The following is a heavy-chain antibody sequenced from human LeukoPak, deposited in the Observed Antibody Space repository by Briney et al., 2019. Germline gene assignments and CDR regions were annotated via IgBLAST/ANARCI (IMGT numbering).Heavy chain of an antibody. Sequence: SQTLSLTCAVSGGSISSSGYSWSWIRQPPGKGLEWIGYIYHSGSTYYNPSLKSRVTISVDRSKNQFSLKLSSVTAADTAVYYCARERHGGYFDYWGQGTLVTVSS. J-gene: IGHJ4*02. V-gene: IGHV4-30-2*01. CDR1: GGSISSSGYS. CDR3: ARERHGGYFDY. D-gene: IGHD1-1*01. CDR2: IYHSGST.